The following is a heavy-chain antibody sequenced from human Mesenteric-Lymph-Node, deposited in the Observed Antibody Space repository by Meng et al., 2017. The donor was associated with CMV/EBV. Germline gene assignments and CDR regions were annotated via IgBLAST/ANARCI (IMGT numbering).Heavy chain of an antibody. J-gene: IGHJ6*02. CDR1: GFNFYTYG. Sequence: GESLKISCAASGFNFYTYGMAWVRQAPGKGLEWVSSIDSTGNYKYYPDSVKGRFTISRDNAKNSLYLQMNSLRAEDTAVYYCAKDLTYYDFWSGYPRAHPYYYYGMDVWGQGTTVTVSS. V-gene: IGHV3-21*01. CDR2: IDSTGNYK. CDR3: AKDLTYYDFWSGYPRAHPYYYYGMDV. D-gene: IGHD3-3*01.